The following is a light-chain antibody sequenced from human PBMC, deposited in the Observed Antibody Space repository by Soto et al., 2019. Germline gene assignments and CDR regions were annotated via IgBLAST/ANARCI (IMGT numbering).Light chain of an antibody. CDR3: SSYTTSTPRII. CDR2: EVS. J-gene: IGLJ2*01. V-gene: IGLV2-14*01. Sequence: QSALTQPASVSGSPGQSITISCTGSSSDVGGYNHVSWYQQHPGKAPKLMIYEVSNRPSGVSNRFSGSKSGNTASLTISGLQAEDEADYYCSSYTTSTPRIIFGGGTQLTVL. CDR1: SSDVGGYNH.